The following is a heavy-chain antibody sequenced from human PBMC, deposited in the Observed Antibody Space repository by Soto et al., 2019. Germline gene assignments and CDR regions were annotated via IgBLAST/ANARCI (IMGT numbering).Heavy chain of an antibody. J-gene: IGHJ4*02. V-gene: IGHV4-59*01. CDR3: ARGQGPQQQLDEFDY. CDR1: GGSISSYY. D-gene: IGHD6-13*01. Sequence: PSETLCLTYTVSGGSISSYYGSWIRQPPGKGLEWIGYIYYSGSTNYNPSLKSRVTISVDTSKNQFSLKLSSVTAADTAVYYCARGQGPQQQLDEFDYWGQGTLVTVSS. CDR2: IYYSGST.